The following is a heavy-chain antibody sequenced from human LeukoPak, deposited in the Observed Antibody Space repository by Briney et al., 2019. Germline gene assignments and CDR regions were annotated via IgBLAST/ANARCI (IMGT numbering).Heavy chain of an antibody. J-gene: IGHJ4*02. CDR3: AKCWNYYDSSGYSGCSFDY. D-gene: IGHD3-22*01. CDR2: ISYDGSNK. V-gene: IGHV3-30*18. Sequence: GGSLRLSCTASGFTFSSYGMHWVRQAPGKGLEWVAVISYDGSNKYYADSVKGRFTISRDNSKNTLYLQMNSLRAEDTAVYYCAKCWNYYDSSGYSGCSFDYWGQGTLVTVSS. CDR1: GFTFSSYG.